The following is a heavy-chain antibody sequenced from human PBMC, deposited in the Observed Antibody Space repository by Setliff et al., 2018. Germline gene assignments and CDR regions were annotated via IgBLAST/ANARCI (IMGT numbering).Heavy chain of an antibody. V-gene: IGHV4-61*02. CDR3: ARQRLLPAAKYFDL. J-gene: IGHJ4*02. CDR2: TYTSGST. CDR1: GGSISSGSYY. D-gene: IGHD2-2*01. Sequence: SETLSLTCTVSGGSISSGSYYWSWIRQHAGKGLEWIGRTYTSGSTNYNPSLKSRVTISVDTSKNQFSLKLSSVTAADTAVYYCARQRLLPAAKYFDLWGQGTLVTVSS.